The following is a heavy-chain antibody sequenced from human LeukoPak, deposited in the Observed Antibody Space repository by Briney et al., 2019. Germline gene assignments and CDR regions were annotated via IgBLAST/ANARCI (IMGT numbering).Heavy chain of an antibody. CDR2: VYHTGRT. Sequence: PSETLSLTCAVFGGSITTPYWWTWVRQSPGKGLEWIGEVYHTGRTNHNPSLKSRVTMSVDKSNNQFSLKLTSLTAADTAVYYCASRDDSGPYWGQGTLVTVSS. CDR3: ASRDDSGPY. CDR1: GGSITTPYW. D-gene: IGHD4-17*01. J-gene: IGHJ4*02. V-gene: IGHV4-4*02.